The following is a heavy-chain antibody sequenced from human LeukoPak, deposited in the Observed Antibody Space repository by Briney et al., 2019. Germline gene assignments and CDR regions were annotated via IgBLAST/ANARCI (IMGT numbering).Heavy chain of an antibody. CDR1: GGSISSYY. V-gene: IGHV4-59*01. J-gene: IGHJ5*02. CDR3: ESEYRPGYRRGFDP. CDR2: IYYSGST. Sequence: SETLSLTCTVSGGSISSYYWSWIPQPPGKGLEWIGYIYYSGSTNYNPSLKSRVTISVDTSKNQFSLKLSSVNAADTAVYFCESEYRPGYRRGFDPWGQGTLVTVSS. D-gene: IGHD5-12*01.